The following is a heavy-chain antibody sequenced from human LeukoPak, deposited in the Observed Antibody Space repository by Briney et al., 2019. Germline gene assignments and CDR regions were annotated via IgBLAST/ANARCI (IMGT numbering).Heavy chain of an antibody. CDR2: INHSGST. Sequence: SETLSLTCTVSGYSISSGCLWGWIRQPPGKGLEWIGEINHSGSTNYNPSLKSRVTISVDTSKNQFSLKLSSVTAADTAVYYCARGRGTMVRGLFDPWGQGTLVTVSS. D-gene: IGHD3-10*01. V-gene: IGHV4-38-2*02. CDR3: ARGRGTMVRGLFDP. J-gene: IGHJ5*02. CDR1: GYSISSGCL.